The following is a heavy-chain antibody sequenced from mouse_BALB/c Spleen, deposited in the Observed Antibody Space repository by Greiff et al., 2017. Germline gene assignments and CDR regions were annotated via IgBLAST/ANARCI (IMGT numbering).Heavy chain of an antibody. CDR2: IWSGGST. CDR3: ASAYYRYDDAMDY. J-gene: IGHJ4*01. V-gene: IGHV2-2*02. Sequence: QVQLQQSGPGLVQPSQSLSITCTVSGFSLTSYGVHWVRQSPGKGLEWLGVIWSGGSTDYNAAFISRLSISKDNSKSQVFFKMNSLQANDTAIYYCASAYYRYDDAMDYWGQGTSVTVSS. D-gene: IGHD2-14*01. CDR1: GFSLTSYG.